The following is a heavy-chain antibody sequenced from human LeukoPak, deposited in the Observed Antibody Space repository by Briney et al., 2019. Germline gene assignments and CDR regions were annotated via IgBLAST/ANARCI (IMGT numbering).Heavy chain of an antibody. CDR1: GFTFDDYA. J-gene: IGHJ4*02. D-gene: IGHD4/OR15-4a*01. Sequence: PGGSLRLSCAASGFTFDDYAMHWVRQAPGKGLEWVSGISWNSGSIGYADSVKGRFTISRDHSKNTLYLQMNSLRAEDTAVYYCARRAGAYSHPYDYWGQGTLVTVSS. CDR3: ARRAGAYSHPYDY. CDR2: ISWNSGSI. V-gene: IGHV3-9*01.